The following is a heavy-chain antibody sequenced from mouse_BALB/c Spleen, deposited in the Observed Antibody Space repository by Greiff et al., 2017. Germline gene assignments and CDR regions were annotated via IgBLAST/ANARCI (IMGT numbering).Heavy chain of an antibody. J-gene: IGHJ3*01. CDR3: ARESVSWFAY. CDR1: GFSLTSYG. V-gene: IGHV2-9*02. Sequence: VKVVESGPGLVAPSQSLSITCTVSGFSLTSYGVHWVRQPPGKGLEWLGVIWAGGSTNYNSALMSRLSISKDNSKSQVFLKMNSLQTDDTAMYYCARESVSWFAYWGQGTLVTVSA. CDR2: IWAGGST.